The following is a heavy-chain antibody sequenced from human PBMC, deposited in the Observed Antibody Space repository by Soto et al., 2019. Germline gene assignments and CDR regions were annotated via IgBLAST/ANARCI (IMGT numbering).Heavy chain of an antibody. CDR1: GGSISSYY. CDR3: ARGRAWFDP. V-gene: IGHV4-59*01. J-gene: IGHJ5*02. Sequence: QVQLQESGPGLVKPSETLSLTCTVSGGSISSYYWTWIRQPPGKGLEWIAYIYYSGSTTYNPSLKSRVSISVDTSKNQFSLKLSSVTAADTAVCYCARGRAWFDPWGQGTLVTVSS. CDR2: IYYSGST.